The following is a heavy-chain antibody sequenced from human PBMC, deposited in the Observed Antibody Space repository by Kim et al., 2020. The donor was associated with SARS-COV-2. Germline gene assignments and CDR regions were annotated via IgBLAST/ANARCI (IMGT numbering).Heavy chain of an antibody. CDR3: AKDIWSDFWSGQNHYYYYYYMDV. D-gene: IGHD3-3*01. V-gene: IGHV3-9*01. CDR2: ISWNSGSI. Sequence: GGSLRLSCAASGFTFDDYAMHWVRQAPGKGLEWVSGISWNSGSIGYADSVKGRFTISRDNAKNSLYLQMNSLRAEDTALYYCAKDIWSDFWSGQNHYYYYYYMDVWGKGTTVTVSS. J-gene: IGHJ6*03. CDR1: GFTFDDYA.